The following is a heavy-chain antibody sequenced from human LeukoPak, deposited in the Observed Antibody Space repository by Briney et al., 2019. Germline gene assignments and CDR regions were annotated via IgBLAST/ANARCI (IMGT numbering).Heavy chain of an antibody. CDR3: ARSSSSGLLFDY. D-gene: IGHD6-13*01. CDR1: GFTFSSYA. CDR2: ISGSGGST. J-gene: IGHJ4*02. Sequence: GGSLRLSCAASGFTFSSYAMSWVRQAPGKGLEWVSAISGSGGSTYYADSVKGRFTISRDNAKNSLYPQMNSLRAEDTAVYYCARSSSSGLLFDYWGQGTLVTVSS. V-gene: IGHV3-23*01.